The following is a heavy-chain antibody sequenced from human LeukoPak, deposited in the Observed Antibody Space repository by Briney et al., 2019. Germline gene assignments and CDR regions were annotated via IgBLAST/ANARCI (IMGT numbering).Heavy chain of an antibody. V-gene: IGHV1-18*01. J-gene: IGHJ4*02. Sequence: ASVKVSCKASGYTFTSYGISWVRQAPGQGLEWMGWISAYNGNTNYAQKLQGRVTMTTDTSTSTAHMELRSLRSDDTAVYYCARDSEYYSSSFDYWGQGTLVTVSS. CDR3: ARDSEYYSSSFDY. D-gene: IGHD6-6*01. CDR1: GYTFTSYG. CDR2: ISAYNGNT.